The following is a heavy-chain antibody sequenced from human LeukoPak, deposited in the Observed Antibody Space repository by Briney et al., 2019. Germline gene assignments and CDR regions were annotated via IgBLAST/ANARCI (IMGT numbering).Heavy chain of an antibody. CDR3: ARGYSSSWYSDGAFDI. V-gene: IGHV3-30-3*01. Sequence: PGRSLILSCAASGFTFSSYAMHWVRQAPGKGLEWVAVISYDGSNKYYADSVKGRFTISRDNSKNTLYLQMNSLRAEDTAVYYCARGYSSSWYSDGAFDIWGQGTMVTVSS. J-gene: IGHJ3*02. CDR2: ISYDGSNK. CDR1: GFTFSSYA. D-gene: IGHD6-13*01.